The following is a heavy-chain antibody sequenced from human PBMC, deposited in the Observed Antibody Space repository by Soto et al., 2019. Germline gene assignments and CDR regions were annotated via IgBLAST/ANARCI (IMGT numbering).Heavy chain of an antibody. D-gene: IGHD3-10*01. CDR2: INHSGST. CDR1: GWAFSGYY. CDR3: ARGVWGVIIYAREHYGMDV. J-gene: IGHJ6*02. V-gene: IGHV4-34*01. Sequence: SDTLSLTFAVYGWAFSGYYCSWFRQPPGKGLEWIGEINHSGSTNYNPSLKSRVTISVDTSKNQFSLKLSSVTAADTAVYYCARGVWGVIIYAREHYGMDVWGQGTTFTVSS.